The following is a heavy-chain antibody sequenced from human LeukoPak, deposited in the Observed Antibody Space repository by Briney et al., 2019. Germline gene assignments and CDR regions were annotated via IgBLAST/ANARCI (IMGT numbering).Heavy chain of an antibody. CDR2: ISSSGSTI. CDR1: GFTFSSYE. J-gene: IGHJ4*02. CDR3: ARANPGLRYFDWLLPYFDY. Sequence: PGGSLRLSCAASGFTFSSYEMNWVRQAPGEGLEWVSYISSSGSTIYYADSVKGRFTISRDNAKNSLYLQMNSLRAEDTAVYYCARANPGLRYFDWLLPYFDYWGQGTLVTVSS. D-gene: IGHD3-9*01. V-gene: IGHV3-48*03.